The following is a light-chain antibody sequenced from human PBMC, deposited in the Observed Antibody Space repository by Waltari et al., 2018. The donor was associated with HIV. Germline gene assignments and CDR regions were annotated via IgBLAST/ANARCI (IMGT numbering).Light chain of an antibody. Sequence: DIQMTHSPSSLSASVVDRVPITCRASQSISSYLNWYQQKPGKAPKLLIYAASSLQSGVPSRFSGSGSGTDFTLTISSLQPEDFATYYCQQSYSTPHTFGQGTKLEIK. CDR2: AAS. CDR3: QQSYSTPHT. CDR1: QSISSY. V-gene: IGKV1-39*01. J-gene: IGKJ2*01.